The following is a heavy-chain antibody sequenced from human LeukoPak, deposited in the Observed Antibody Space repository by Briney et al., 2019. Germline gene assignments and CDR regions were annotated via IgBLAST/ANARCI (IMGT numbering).Heavy chain of an antibody. CDR1: GYSFTSYD. D-gene: IGHD3-10*01. V-gene: IGHV1-8*01. J-gene: IGHJ4*02. CDR3: AAHTYYYSSGSFGH. CDR2: MNPSSGNT. Sequence: GASVKVSCKASGYSFTSYDINWVRQATGQGPEWIGWMNPSSGNTGYAQRFQGRVTMTRDTSTSTAYSELSSLTSDDTAVYYCAAHTYYYSSGSFGHWGQGTLVTVSS.